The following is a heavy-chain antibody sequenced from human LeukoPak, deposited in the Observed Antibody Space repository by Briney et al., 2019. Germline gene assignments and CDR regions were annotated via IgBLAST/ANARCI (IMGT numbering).Heavy chain of an antibody. J-gene: IGHJ6*03. CDR2: IYYRGDA. CDR1: GGSISSYY. Sequence: SETLSLTCTVSGGSISSYYWSWIRQPTGKGLEWIGYIYYRGDAKDNPSLKARLTISVDTSKNQFSLNLNSVTAADTAVYYCARERTWNNGKKYYYYIDVWGKGTTVTVSS. D-gene: IGHD1/OR15-1a*01. CDR3: ARERTWNNGKKYYYYIDV. V-gene: IGHV4-59*01.